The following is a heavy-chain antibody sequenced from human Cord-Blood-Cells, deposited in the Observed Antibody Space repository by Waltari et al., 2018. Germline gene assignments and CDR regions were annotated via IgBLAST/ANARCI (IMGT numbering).Heavy chain of an antibody. J-gene: IGHJ3*02. V-gene: IGHV1-2*02. Sequence: QVQLVQSGAEVKKPGASVKVSCKASGYTFTGYYMHWVRQAPGQGLEWMGGVNPNSGGTNYAQNFQGRVTMTRDTSISTAYMELSRLRSDDTAVYYCAITGYSSSWYAFDIWGQGTMVTVSS. CDR1: GYTFTGYY. CDR2: VNPNSGGT. CDR3: AITGYSSSWYAFDI. D-gene: IGHD6-13*01.